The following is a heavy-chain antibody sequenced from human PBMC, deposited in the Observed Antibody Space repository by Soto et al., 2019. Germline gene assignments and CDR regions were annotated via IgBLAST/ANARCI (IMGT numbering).Heavy chain of an antibody. Sequence: GGSLRLSCAASGFTFSSYNINWVRQAPGKGLEWVASITTRSDYTFYADSLKGRFSISRDNGKKSVSLQMDSLRAEDTAVYYCTRGFDAPYVFDNWGQGALVTVSS. CDR2: ITTRSDYT. CDR1: GFTFSSYN. CDR3: TRGFDAPYVFDN. J-gene: IGHJ4*02. V-gene: IGHV3-21*01. D-gene: IGHD3-16*01.